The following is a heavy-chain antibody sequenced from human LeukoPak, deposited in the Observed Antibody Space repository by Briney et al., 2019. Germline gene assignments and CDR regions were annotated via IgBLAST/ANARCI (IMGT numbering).Heavy chain of an antibody. Sequence: GGSLRLSCATSGFTFTDYAMNWVRQAPGKGLEWVSAISGIATGGNTYYRDSVKGQFTISRDNSKNMLYLEMNNLRAEDTAVYYCAKGTTDYGSGYGMDVWGKGTTVTVSS. V-gene: IGHV3-23*01. CDR2: ISGIATGGNT. CDR3: AKGTTDYGSGYGMDV. J-gene: IGHJ6*04. CDR1: GFTFTDYA. D-gene: IGHD3-10*01.